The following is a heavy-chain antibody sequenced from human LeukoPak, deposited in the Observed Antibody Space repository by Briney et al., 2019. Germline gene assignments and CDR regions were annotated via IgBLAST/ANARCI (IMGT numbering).Heavy chain of an antibody. V-gene: IGHV3-23*01. CDR3: AKGTGLTDSSGWYYYYYYYGMDV. D-gene: IGHD6-19*01. CDR2: ISGSGGST. J-gene: IGHJ6*02. Sequence: GGSLRLSCAASGSTFSSYAMSWVRQAPGKGLEWVSAISGSGGSTYYADSVKGRFTISRDNSKNTLYLQMNSLRAEDTAVYYCAKGTGLTDSSGWYYYYYYYGMDVWGQGTTVTVSS. CDR1: GSTFSSYA.